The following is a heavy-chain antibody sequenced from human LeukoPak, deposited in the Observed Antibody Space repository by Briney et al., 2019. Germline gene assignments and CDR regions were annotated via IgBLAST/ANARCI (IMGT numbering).Heavy chain of an antibody. Sequence: GGSLRLSCAASGFTFSSYGMHWVRQAPGKGLEWVAFIRYDGSNKYYADSVKGRFTISRDNSKNTLYLQMNSLRAEDTAVYYCASSQWSSSWYPNWFDPWGQGTLATVSS. V-gene: IGHV3-30*02. CDR2: IRYDGSNK. CDR3: ASSQWSSSWYPNWFDP. J-gene: IGHJ5*02. D-gene: IGHD6-13*01. CDR1: GFTFSSYG.